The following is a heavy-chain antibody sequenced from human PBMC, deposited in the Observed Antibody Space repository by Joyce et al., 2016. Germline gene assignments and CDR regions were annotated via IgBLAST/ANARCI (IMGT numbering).Heavy chain of an antibody. CDR1: GLAFSIYA. CDR2: ISSGSEYI. Sequence: EVQLVESGGGLVKPGESLRLSCAASGLAFSIYAMNWVRQKPGKGLEWFSSISSGSEYIYYADSVQGRFTISRDNGKKSLYLEMNRLRVEDTAVYYCASLRGGNDYDYWGQGTLVTVSP. J-gene: IGHJ4*02. V-gene: IGHV3-21*01. CDR3: ASLRGGNDYDY. D-gene: IGHD5-12*01.